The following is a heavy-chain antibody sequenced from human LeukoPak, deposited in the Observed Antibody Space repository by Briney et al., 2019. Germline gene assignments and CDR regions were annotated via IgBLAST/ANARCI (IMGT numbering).Heavy chain of an antibody. V-gene: IGHV3-66*01. J-gene: IGHJ4*02. CDR3: ARGGYGEYSHFDY. D-gene: IGHD4-17*01. CDR2: IYSGGST. CDR1: GFTVSSNY. Sequence: GGSLRLSCAASGFTVSSNYMSWVRQAPGKGLEWVSVIYSGGSTYYEDSVKGRFTISRDNSKNTLYLQMNSLRAEDTAVYYCARGGYGEYSHFDYWGQGTLVTVSS.